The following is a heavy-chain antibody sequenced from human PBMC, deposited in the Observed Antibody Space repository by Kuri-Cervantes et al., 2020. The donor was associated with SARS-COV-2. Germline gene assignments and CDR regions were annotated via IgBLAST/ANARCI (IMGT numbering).Heavy chain of an antibody. Sequence: GGSLRLSCAASGFTFSSYAMHWVRQAPGKGLEWVAVIPYDGSNKYYADSVKGRFTISRDNSKNTLYLQMNSLRAEDTAVYYCARGGGIAAAPSGYWGQGTLVTVSS. J-gene: IGHJ4*02. D-gene: IGHD6-13*01. CDR3: ARGGGIAAAPSGY. V-gene: IGHV3-30*04. CDR1: GFTFSSYA. CDR2: IPYDGSNK.